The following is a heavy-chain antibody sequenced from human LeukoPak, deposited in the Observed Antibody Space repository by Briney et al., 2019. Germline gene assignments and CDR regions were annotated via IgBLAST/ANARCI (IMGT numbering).Heavy chain of an antibody. Sequence: GGSLRLSCAASGFTFSNYAMSWVRQAPGKGLEWVSAISGSGDNTYYADSVKGRFTISRDNSKNTLYLHMNSLRAEDTAVYYCAKGYYASGSYGWFDPWGQGTLVTVSS. CDR3: AKGYYASGSYGWFDP. V-gene: IGHV3-23*01. J-gene: IGHJ5*02. D-gene: IGHD3-10*01. CDR2: ISGSGDNT. CDR1: GFTFSNYA.